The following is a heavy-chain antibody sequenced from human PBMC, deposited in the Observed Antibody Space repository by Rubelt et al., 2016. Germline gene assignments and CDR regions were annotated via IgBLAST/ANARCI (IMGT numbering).Heavy chain of an antibody. CDR1: GFTFSSYS. Sequence: EVQLVESGGGLVQPGGSLRLSCAASGFTFSSYSMTWFRQAPGKGLEWVSYISIISSTIYYADSWKGRFTISRDNAKNSLYLQMNSLRDEDTAVYYCAREGAVALYYFDYWGQGTLVTVSS. V-gene: IGHV3-48*02. CDR3: AREGAVALYYFDY. CDR2: ISIISSTI. J-gene: IGHJ4*02. D-gene: IGHD6-19*01.